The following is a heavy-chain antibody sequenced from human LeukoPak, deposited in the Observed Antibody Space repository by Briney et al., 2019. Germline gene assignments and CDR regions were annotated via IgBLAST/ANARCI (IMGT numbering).Heavy chain of an antibody. CDR2: ISAYNGNT. V-gene: IGHV1-18*01. J-gene: IGHJ6*02. CDR1: GYNFFTYG. Sequence: ASVKVSCKASGYNFFTYGITWVRQAPGQGLEWMGWISAYNGNTNYAQKLQGRVTMTTDTSTSTAYMELRSLRSDDTAVYYCARDHLLGYCSSTSCYTGSYSYYYGMDVWGQGTTVTVSS. D-gene: IGHD2-2*02. CDR3: ARDHLLGYCSSTSCYTGSYSYYYGMDV.